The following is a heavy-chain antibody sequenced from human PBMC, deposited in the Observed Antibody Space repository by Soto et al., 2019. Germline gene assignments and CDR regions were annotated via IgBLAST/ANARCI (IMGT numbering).Heavy chain of an antibody. CDR2: IIPIFDTA. CDR3: ARGHGYNGAHFDC. V-gene: IGHV1-69*01. Sequence: QVQLVQSGAEVKKPRSSVKDSCKASGGTFSSYAISWVRQAPGQRLEWMGGIIPIFDTANYAQSFQGRVTITEDESTNTAYMELSSPRSEDTAVYYCARGHGYNGAHFDCWGQGTLVTVSS. D-gene: IGHD6-25*01. CDR1: GGTFSSYA. J-gene: IGHJ4*02.